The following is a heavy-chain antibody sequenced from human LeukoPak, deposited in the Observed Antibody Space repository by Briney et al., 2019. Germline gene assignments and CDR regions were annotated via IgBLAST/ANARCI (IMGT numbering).Heavy chain of an antibody. Sequence: ASVKVSFKASGYTFTSYYMHWVRQALGQGLEWMGIINPSGGSTSYAQKFQGRVTMTRDMSTSTVYMELSSLRSEDTAVYYRARALNDIVVVPAASDYMDVWGKGTTVTVSS. CDR2: INPSGGST. CDR3: ARALNDIVVVPAASDYMDV. J-gene: IGHJ6*03. V-gene: IGHV1-46*01. CDR1: GYTFTSYY. D-gene: IGHD2-2*01.